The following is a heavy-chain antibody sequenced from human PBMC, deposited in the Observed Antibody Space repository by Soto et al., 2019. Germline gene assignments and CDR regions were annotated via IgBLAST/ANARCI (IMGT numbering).Heavy chain of an antibody. CDR3: AREGWPLLQTGMDV. Sequence: VQLVESGGGLKQPGGSLRLSCAASGFTFRSYSMNWVRQAPGKVLEWVSSISSSNRTINYADSVKGRFIISRDNAKNTLYLQTQSLRDEGTAVYYCAREGWPLLQTGMDVWGQGTTVTVSS. CDR2: ISSSNRTI. CDR1: GFTFRSYS. D-gene: IGHD2-15*01. J-gene: IGHJ6*02. V-gene: IGHV3-48*02.